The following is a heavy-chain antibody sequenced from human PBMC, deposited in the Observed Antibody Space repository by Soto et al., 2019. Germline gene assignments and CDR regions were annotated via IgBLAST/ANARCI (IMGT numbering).Heavy chain of an antibody. CDR1: GGSISSSSYY. J-gene: IGHJ6*02. D-gene: IGHD6-13*01. Sequence: QLQLQESGPGLVKPSETLSLTCTVSGGSISSSSYYWGWIRQPPGKGLEWIGSIYYSGSTYYNPSLKSRVTISVDTSKYQYSVKLSSVTAADTAVYYCARHRSFGSSWFDYYGMDVWGQGTTVTVSS. CDR2: IYYSGST. V-gene: IGHV4-39*01. CDR3: ARHRSFGSSWFDYYGMDV.